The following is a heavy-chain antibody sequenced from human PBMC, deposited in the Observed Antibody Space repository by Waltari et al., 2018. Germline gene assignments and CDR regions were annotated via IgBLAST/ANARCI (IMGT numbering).Heavy chain of an antibody. D-gene: IGHD6-13*01. J-gene: IGHJ5*02. V-gene: IGHV4-4*07. CDR1: GGSISSYY. CDR3: ARSRIAAAGYWFDP. Sequence: QVQLQESGPGLVKPSETLSLTCTVSGGSISSYYWSWIRRPAGKGLEWIGRIYTSGSTNYTPSLKSRVTMSVDTSKNQFSLKLISVTAADTAVYYCARSRIAAAGYWFDPWGQGTLVTVSS. CDR2: IYTSGST.